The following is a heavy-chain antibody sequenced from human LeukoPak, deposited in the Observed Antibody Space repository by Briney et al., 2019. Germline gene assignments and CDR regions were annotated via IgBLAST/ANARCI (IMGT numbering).Heavy chain of an antibody. CDR2: IRYDGSNK. V-gene: IGHV3-30*02. Sequence: GGSLRLSCAASGFTFSSYGMHWVRQAPGKGLEWVAFIRYDGSNKYYADSVKGRFTISRDNSKNTLYLQMNSPRAEDTAVYYCAKTATPGYYYYYMDVWGKGTTVTVSS. CDR3: AKTATPGYYYYYMDV. J-gene: IGHJ6*03. CDR1: GFTFSSYG. D-gene: IGHD2-15*01.